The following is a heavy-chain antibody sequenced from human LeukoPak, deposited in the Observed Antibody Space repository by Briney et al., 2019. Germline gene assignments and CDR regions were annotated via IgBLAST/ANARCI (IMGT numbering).Heavy chain of an antibody. Sequence: PGGSLRLSCTAPGFTFSSYWMSWVRQAPGKGLEWVAHIKQDGSEKYYVDSVKGRFTISRDNAKHSLYLQMNSLRAEDTAVYYCARDPDSAVPIDYWGQGTLVTVSS. CDR2: IKQDGSEK. CDR1: GFTFSSYW. J-gene: IGHJ4*02. V-gene: IGHV3-7*01. CDR3: ARDPDSAVPIDY.